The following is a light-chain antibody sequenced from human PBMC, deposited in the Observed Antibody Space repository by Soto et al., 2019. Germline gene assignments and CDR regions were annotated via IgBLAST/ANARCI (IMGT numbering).Light chain of an antibody. CDR3: QHYKSYSEA. V-gene: IGKV1-5*03. CDR1: QTISSW. Sequence: DIQMTQSPSTLSGSVGDRVTITCRASQTISSWLAWYQQKPGKDPKLLIYKASTLKSGVPSRFSGSGSGTEFPLTISSLQPDDFATYYFQHYKSYSEAFGQGTKVELK. J-gene: IGKJ1*01. CDR2: KAS.